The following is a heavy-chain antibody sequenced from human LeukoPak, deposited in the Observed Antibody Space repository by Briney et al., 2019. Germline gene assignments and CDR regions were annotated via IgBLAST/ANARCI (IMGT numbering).Heavy chain of an antibody. CDR1: GFTFSSYS. CDR3: ARYYDFWSSYSSYHYMDV. J-gene: IGHJ6*03. V-gene: IGHV3-21*01. D-gene: IGHD3-3*01. CDR2: ISSSSNYI. Sequence: PWGSLRLSCAASGFTFSSYSMNWVRQAPGKGLEWVSSISSSSNYIYYADSVKGRVTISRDNAMNSLYLQMNSLRAEDTAVYYCARYYDFWSSYSSYHYMDVWGKGTTVTVSS.